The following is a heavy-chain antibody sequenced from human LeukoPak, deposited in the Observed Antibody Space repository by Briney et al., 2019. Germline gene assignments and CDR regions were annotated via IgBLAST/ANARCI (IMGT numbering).Heavy chain of an antibody. CDR3: ARATPGGLHGYSFDY. CDR2: MNPNSGNT. D-gene: IGHD5-24*01. CDR1: GYTFKNYD. V-gene: IGHV1-8*02. Sequence: GASVKLSCKASGYTFKNYDINWVRQAPGQGLEWMGWMNPNSGNTGFAQKFQDRVSMTRDTSINTAYMELTSLRSGDTAVYCGARATPGGLHGYSFDYWGQGTVVTVYS. J-gene: IGHJ4*02.